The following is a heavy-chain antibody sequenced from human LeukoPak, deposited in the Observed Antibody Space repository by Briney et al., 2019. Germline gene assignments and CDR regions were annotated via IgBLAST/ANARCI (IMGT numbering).Heavy chain of an antibody. CDR2: ISNDGTNK. CDR1: GFTFSSYS. V-gene: IGHV3-30*18. J-gene: IGHJ3*01. CDR3: AKRADGSGPYYAFDF. Sequence: PGGSLRLSCAASGFTFSSYSMNWVRQAPGKGLEWVAVISNDGTNKYYADSVKGRFTTSRDSSKNTLYLQMNSLRAEDTAVYYCAKRADGSGPYYAFDFWGQGTLVTVSS. D-gene: IGHD3-10*01.